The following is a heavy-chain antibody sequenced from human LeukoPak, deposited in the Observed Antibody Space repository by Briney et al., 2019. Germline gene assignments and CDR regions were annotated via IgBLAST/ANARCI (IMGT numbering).Heavy chain of an antibody. V-gene: IGHV4-39*07. Sequence: SETLSLTCTVSGGSTSSSSYYWGWIRQPPGKGLEWIGSIYYSGTTYYNPSLKSRVTISVDTSKNQFSLKLSSVTAADTAVYYCARWGTDSSGYYSHFDYWGQGAVVTVSS. CDR1: GGSTSSSSYY. CDR2: IYYSGTT. CDR3: ARWGTDSSGYYSHFDY. D-gene: IGHD3-22*01. J-gene: IGHJ4*02.